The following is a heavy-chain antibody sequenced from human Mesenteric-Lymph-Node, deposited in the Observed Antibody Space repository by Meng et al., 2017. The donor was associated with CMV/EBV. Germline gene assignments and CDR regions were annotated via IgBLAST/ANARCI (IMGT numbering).Heavy chain of an antibody. Sequence: GESLKISCAASGFTFHNYGMHWVRQAPGKGLEWVAFIRNDESNQYYTDSVKGRFTISRDISKNTLYLQMNSPRVEDTAVYYCAKDHPVFDCWGQGTLVTVSS. V-gene: IGHV3-30*02. CDR2: IRNDESNQ. CDR3: AKDHPVFDC. J-gene: IGHJ4*02. CDR1: GFTFHNYG.